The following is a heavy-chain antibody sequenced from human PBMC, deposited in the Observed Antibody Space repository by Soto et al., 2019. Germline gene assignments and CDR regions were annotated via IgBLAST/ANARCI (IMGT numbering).Heavy chain of an antibody. J-gene: IGHJ4*02. Sequence: EVQLVESGGGLFQPGGSLRLSCAASGFTFSSYWMHWVRQAPGKGLVWVSRIRSDGSNAEYADSVKGRFTISRDNAENKLYLRLNSLRVEDTAVYYCARGDGDYHDGNGYLGRHWGQGTLVTVSS. V-gene: IGHV3-74*03. CDR3: ARGDGDYHDGNGYLGRH. D-gene: IGHD3-22*01. CDR2: IRSDGSNA. CDR1: GFTFSSYW.